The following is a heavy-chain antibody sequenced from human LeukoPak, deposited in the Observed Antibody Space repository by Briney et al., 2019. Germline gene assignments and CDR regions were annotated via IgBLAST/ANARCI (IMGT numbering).Heavy chain of an antibody. V-gene: IGHV1-69*01. J-gene: IGHJ4*02. Sequence: SVKVSCKASGGTFSSYAISWVRQAPGQGLEWMGGIIPIFGTAIYAQKFQGRVTITADESTSTAYMELRSLRSDDTAVYYCAGGQWELLWDYWGQGTLVTVSS. CDR2: IIPIFGTA. CDR3: AGGQWELLWDY. D-gene: IGHD1-26*01. CDR1: GGTFSSYA.